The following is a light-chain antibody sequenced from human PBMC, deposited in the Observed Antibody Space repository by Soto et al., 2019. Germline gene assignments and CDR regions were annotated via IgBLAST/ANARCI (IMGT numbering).Light chain of an antibody. CDR1: QSINSNY. V-gene: IGKV3-20*01. CDR2: GAS. CDR3: QQYGTSPRT. Sequence: TLSCRASQSINSNYLAWYQLKPGQAPRLLIYGASIRATAIPDRFSGSVSGTDFTLTISRLDPEDFAVYFCQQYGTSPRTFGQGTKVDIK. J-gene: IGKJ1*01.